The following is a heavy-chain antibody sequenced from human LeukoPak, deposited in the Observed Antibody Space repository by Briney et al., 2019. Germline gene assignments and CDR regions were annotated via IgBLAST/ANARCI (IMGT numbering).Heavy chain of an antibody. CDR2: IIPIFGTA. V-gene: IGHV1-69*05. J-gene: IGHJ4*02. CDR1: GGTFSSYA. CDR3: ARDGDYYGSGSPHHFDY. D-gene: IGHD3-10*01. Sequence: GASVKVSCKASGGTFSSYAISWVRQAPGQGLEWMGGIIPIFGTANYAQKFQGRVTITTDESTSTAYIELSSLRSEDTAVYYCARDGDYYGSGSPHHFDYWGQGTLVTVSS.